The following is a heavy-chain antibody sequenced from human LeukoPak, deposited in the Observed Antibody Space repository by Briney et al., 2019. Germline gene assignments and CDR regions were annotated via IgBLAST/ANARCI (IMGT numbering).Heavy chain of an antibody. J-gene: IGHJ4*02. CDR2: ISWNSGSI. Sequence: GGSLRLSCVASGLTSEDYAMNWVRQVPGKGLEWVSGISWNSGSIGYAASVKGRFSISRDNAKNSLFLQMNTLRLEDTAVYFCTRLPRKYYYGSGSYSDSWGQGTLVIVSS. CDR1: GLTSEDYA. CDR3: TRLPRKYYYGSGSYSDS. D-gene: IGHD3-10*01. V-gene: IGHV3-9*02.